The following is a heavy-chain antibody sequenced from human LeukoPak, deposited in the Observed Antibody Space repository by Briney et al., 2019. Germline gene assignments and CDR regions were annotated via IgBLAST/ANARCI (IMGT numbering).Heavy chain of an antibody. D-gene: IGHD6-6*01. CDR1: GFTFSSFT. Sequence: GGSLRLSCAASGFTFSSFTMDWVRQAPGKGLEWVSSISSSSSYIYSADSVKGRFTISRDNARNSLYLRMNSLRAEDTAVYYCARDPGAYSSSPIDYWGQGTLVTVSS. V-gene: IGHV3-21*01. CDR2: ISSSSSYI. CDR3: ARDPGAYSSSPIDY. J-gene: IGHJ4*02.